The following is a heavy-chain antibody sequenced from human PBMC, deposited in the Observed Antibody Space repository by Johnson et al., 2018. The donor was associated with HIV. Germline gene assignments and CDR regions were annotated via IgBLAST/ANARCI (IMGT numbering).Heavy chain of an antibody. Sequence: VQLVESGGGLVKPGGSLRLSCAASGFTLTNARMKRVRQAPGKGLEWVGHTKRKSEGGTTAYAAPVKGRFSISRDDSKNTLYLQMNSLKTEDTAMYYCTTDYIVVGAFDIWGQGTMVTVSS. J-gene: IGHJ3*02. D-gene: IGHD2-21*01. CDR1: GFTLTNAR. CDR3: TTDYIVVGAFDI. V-gene: IGHV3-15*01. CDR2: TKRKSEGGTT.